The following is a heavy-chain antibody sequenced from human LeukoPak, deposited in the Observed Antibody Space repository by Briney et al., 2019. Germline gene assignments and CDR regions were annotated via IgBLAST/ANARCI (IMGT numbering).Heavy chain of an antibody. CDR2: IYYSGST. J-gene: IGHJ4*02. CDR1: GGSISSYY. CDR3: ARYVWGSYPTFEDY. D-gene: IGHD3-16*02. Sequence: SETLSLTCTVSGGSISSYYWSWIRQPPGKGLEWIGYIYYSGSTNYNPSLRSRVTISVDTSKNQFSLKLSSVTAADTAVYYCARYVWGSYPTFEDYWGQGTLVTVSS. V-gene: IGHV4-59*01.